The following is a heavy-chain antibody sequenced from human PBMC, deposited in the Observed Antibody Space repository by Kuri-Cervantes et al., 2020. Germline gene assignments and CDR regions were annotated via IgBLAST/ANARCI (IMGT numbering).Heavy chain of an antibody. J-gene: IGHJ4*02. CDR3: GGAIAVTGIDY. Sequence: GVSLKISCAASGFTFSSYTMNWVRQAPGKGLEWVSSISSSSSYISYADSVKGRFTISRDNAKNSLYLQMNSLRAEDTAVYYCGGAIAVTGIDYWGQGTLVTVSS. CDR1: GFTFSSYT. V-gene: IGHV3-21*01. CDR2: ISSSSSYI. D-gene: IGHD6-19*01.